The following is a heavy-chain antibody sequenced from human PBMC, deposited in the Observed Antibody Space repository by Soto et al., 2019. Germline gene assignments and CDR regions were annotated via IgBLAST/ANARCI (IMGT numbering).Heavy chain of an antibody. V-gene: IGHV3-9*01. D-gene: IGHD3-22*01. Sequence: GGSVRLSCAASGFTFDDYAMHWVRQAPWKGLEWVSGISWNSGSIGYADSVKGRFTISRDNAKNSLYLQMNSLRAEDTALYYCAKQSGGYHYDSKWFYPWGQGSMVTVYS. CDR2: ISWNSGSI. CDR1: GFTFDDYA. J-gene: IGHJ5*02. CDR3: AKQSGGYHYDSKWFYP.